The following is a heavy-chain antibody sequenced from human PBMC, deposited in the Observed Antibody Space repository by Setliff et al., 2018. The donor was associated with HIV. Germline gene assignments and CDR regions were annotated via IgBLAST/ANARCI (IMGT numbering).Heavy chain of an antibody. Sequence: SGPTLVHPTETLTLNCTVPRFSLSTARVGMSWIRQPPGKALEWLAHIFSDDEEYYSTSLKPRLTISKDTSKNQGGLTLTNVDPVDTAAYYCARTHSGRYYDSRGSPSYYHYYMDVWGKGTTVTVSS. V-gene: IGHV2-26*01. J-gene: IGHJ6*03. CDR2: IFSDDEE. CDR3: ARTHSGRYYDSRGSPSYYHYYMDV. D-gene: IGHD3-22*01. CDR1: RFSLSTARVG.